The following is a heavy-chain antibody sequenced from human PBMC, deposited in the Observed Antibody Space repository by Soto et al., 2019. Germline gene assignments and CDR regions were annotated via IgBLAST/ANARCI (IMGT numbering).Heavy chain of an antibody. CDR3: ARNSWTAFDF. Sequence: EVQSVESGGGLVQPGGSLRLSCAASGFTFSRYWTSWVRQAPGKGLEWVANIKQDGREKYYVDSVKGRFTISRDNAKNSLYLQMNSLRAEDTAVYYCARNSWTAFDFWGQGTLVTVSS. V-gene: IGHV3-7*05. D-gene: IGHD1-1*01. J-gene: IGHJ4*02. CDR2: IKQDGREK. CDR1: GFTFSRYW.